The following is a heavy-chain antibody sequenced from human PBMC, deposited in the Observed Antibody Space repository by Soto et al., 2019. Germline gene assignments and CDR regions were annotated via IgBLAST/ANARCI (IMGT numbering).Heavy chain of an antibody. J-gene: IGHJ4*02. CDR3: ARPVYCSGGSCPFEY. CDR1: GGSISSSPYY. D-gene: IGHD2-15*01. Sequence: QLQLQESGPGLVKPSETLSLTCIVSGGSISSSPYYWGWIRQPPGKGLEWIGSIYFGGSTYYNPSLKSRVTISVDTSKNQFSLKLSSVTAADTAVYYCARPVYCSGGSCPFEYWGQGTLITVSS. V-gene: IGHV4-39*01. CDR2: IYFGGST.